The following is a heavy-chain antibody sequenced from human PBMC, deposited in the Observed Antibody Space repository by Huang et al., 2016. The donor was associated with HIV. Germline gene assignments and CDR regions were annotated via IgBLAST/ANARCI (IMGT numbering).Heavy chain of an antibody. J-gene: IGHJ6*03. V-gene: IGHV3-30*02. CDR3: ARAVDGFNSKGFYMDV. CDR2: IRSDGSNE. Sequence: QVQLVGSGGGVVQPGGSLRLSCGASGFSFDNFGMDVVRQGPGKGLGLVAVIRSDGSNEYNGGSVKGRFSISRDNFENMVHLQMNSLGDGDTAIYYCARAVDGFNSKGFYMDVWGKGTAVIVSS. CDR1: GFSFDNFG. D-gene: IGHD5-12*01.